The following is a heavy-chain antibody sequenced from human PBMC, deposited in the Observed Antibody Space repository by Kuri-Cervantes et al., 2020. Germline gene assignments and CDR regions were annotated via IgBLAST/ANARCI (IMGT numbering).Heavy chain of an antibody. CDR3: ARGGCSSTSCYYDAFDI. D-gene: IGHD2-2*01. CDR1: GFTFSSYG. Sequence: GESLKISCAASGFTFSSYGMHWVRQAPGKGLEWVAVIWYDGSNKYYADSVKGRFTISRDNAKNSLYLQMNSLRAEDTAVYYCARGGCSSTSCYYDAFDIWGQGTMVTVSS. CDR2: IWYDGSNK. J-gene: IGHJ3*02. V-gene: IGHV3-33*01.